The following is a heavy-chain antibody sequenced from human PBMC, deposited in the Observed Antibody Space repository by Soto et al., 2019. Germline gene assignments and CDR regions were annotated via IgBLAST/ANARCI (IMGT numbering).Heavy chain of an antibody. CDR3: ARDIVVVGISGDAFDI. Sequence: ASVKVSCKASGYTFTSYAMHWVRQAPGQRLEWMGWINAGNGNTKYSQKLQGRVTMTRDTSTSTAYMELRSLRSDDTAVYYCARDIVVVGISGDAFDIWGQGTMVNVS. V-gene: IGHV1-3*01. D-gene: IGHD2-15*01. CDR2: INAGNGNT. CDR1: GYTFTSYA. J-gene: IGHJ3*02.